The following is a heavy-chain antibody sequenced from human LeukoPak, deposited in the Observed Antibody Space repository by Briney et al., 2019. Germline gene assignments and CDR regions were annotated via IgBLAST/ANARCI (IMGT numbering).Heavy chain of an antibody. D-gene: IGHD5-18*01. CDR3: ARDPPVDTAMAADY. Sequence: GGSLRLSCAASGFTFSDYYMSWIRQAPGKGLEWVSYISSSGSTIYYADSVKGRFTISRDNANNSLYLQMNSLRAEDTAVYYCARDPPVDTAMAADYWGQGTLVTVSS. J-gene: IGHJ4*02. CDR2: ISSSGSTI. V-gene: IGHV3-11*01. CDR1: GFTFSDYY.